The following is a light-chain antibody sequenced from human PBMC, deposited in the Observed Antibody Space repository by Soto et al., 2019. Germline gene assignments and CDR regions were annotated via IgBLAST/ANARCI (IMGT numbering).Light chain of an antibody. V-gene: IGKV1-5*03. CDR1: QSISTS. CDR2: KAS. CDR3: QQYSSYSRA. Sequence: DIQMTQSPSTLSSSVGDRATISCRASQSISTSLAGYQQKPGKAPTLLIYKASSLETGVPSRFSGSISGTEFTLTISSLQPDDFAVYYCQQYSSYSRAFGQGTKVEIK. J-gene: IGKJ1*01.